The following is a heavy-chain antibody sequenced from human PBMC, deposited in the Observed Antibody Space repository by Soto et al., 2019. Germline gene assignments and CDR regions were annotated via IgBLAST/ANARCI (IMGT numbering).Heavy chain of an antibody. D-gene: IGHD3-10*01. CDR1: GDSDSSNSAA. CDR2: TYYRSRSKWYN. CDR3: ARDFDGAVRRAFDI. J-gene: IGHJ3*02. V-gene: IGHV6-1*01. Sequence: QSQTLSLTCAISGDSDSSNSAAWNWIRQSPSGGLEWLGRTYYRSRSKWYNDYAESVKSRIIINPDTTKNQFSLQLKSVTPEDTAVYYCARDFDGAVRRAFDIWGQGTMVTVSS.